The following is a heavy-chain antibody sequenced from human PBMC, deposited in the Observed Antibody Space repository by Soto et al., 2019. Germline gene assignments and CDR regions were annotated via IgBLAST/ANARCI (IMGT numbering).Heavy chain of an antibody. J-gene: IGHJ4*02. D-gene: IGHD6-13*01. CDR2: ISWNSGSI. CDR3: ARKRSSWQDY. CDR1: GFTFDDYA. Sequence: GGSLRLSCAASGFTFDDYAMHWVRQAPGKGLELVSGISWNSGSIGYADSVKGRFTISRDNDKNSLYLQMNSLRSDDMAVYYWARKRSSWQDYWGQGTLVTVSS. V-gene: IGHV3-9*03.